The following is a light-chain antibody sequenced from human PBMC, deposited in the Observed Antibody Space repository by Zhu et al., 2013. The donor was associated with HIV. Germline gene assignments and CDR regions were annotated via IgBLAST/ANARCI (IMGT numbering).Light chain of an antibody. Sequence: QSVLTQPPSVSAAPGQRVTISCSGSSSNIGNNYVSWYQQLPGTAPKLLIYDNNKRPSGIPDRFSAFKSAMSATLAITGLETGDEADYYCGTWDSSLSAFAFGGGTKLTVL. CDR3: GTWDSSLSAFA. V-gene: IGLV1-51*01. J-gene: IGLJ3*02. CDR1: SSNIGNNY. CDR2: DNN.